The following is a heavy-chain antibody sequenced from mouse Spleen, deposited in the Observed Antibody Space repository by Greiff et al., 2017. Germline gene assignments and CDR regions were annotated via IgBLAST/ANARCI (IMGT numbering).Heavy chain of an antibody. CDR1: GYAFTNYL. CDR3: ARERIDYGFDV. CDR2: INPGSGGT. Sequence: VKLQQSGAELVRPGTSVKVSCKASGYAFTNYLIEWVKQRPGQGLEWIGVINPGSGGTNYNEKFKGKATLTADKSSSTAYMQLSSLTSEDSAVYFCARERIDYGFDVWGTGTTVTVSS. D-gene: IGHD1-1*01. V-gene: IGHV1-54*01. J-gene: IGHJ1*03.